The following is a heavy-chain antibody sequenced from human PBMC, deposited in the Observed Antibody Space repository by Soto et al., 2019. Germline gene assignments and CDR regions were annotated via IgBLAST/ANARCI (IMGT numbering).Heavy chain of an antibody. CDR1: GFTFSSYS. Sequence: EVQLVESGGGLVKPGGSLRLSCAASGFTFSSYSMNWVRQAPGKGLEWVSSISSSSSYIYYADSVKGRFTISRDNAKNSLYLQMNSLRGEDTAVYYCARVRGTYCSGGSCYSFDYWGQGTLVTVSS. CDR2: ISSSSSYI. V-gene: IGHV3-21*01. D-gene: IGHD2-15*01. CDR3: ARVRGTYCSGGSCYSFDY. J-gene: IGHJ4*02.